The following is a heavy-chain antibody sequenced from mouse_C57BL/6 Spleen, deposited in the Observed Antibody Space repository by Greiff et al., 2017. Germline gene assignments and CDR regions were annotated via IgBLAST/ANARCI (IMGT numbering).Heavy chain of an antibody. D-gene: IGHD3-3*01. V-gene: IGHV5-12*01. J-gene: IGHJ4*01. Sequence: EVNLVESGGGLVQPGGSLKLSCAASGFTFSDYYMYWVRQTPEKRLEWVAYISNGGGSTYYPDTVKGRFTISRDNAKNTLYLQMSRLKSEDTAMYYCARQGPDAMDYWGQGTSVTVSS. CDR1: GFTFSDYY. CDR2: ISNGGGST. CDR3: ARQGPDAMDY.